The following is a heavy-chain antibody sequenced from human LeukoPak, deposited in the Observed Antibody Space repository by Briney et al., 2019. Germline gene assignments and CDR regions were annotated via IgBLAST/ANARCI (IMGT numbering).Heavy chain of an antibody. CDR2: IKQDGSEK. D-gene: IGHD2-15*01. CDR1: GFTFSSYW. V-gene: IGHV3-7*01. Sequence: GGSLRLSCAASGFTFSSYWMSWVRQAPGKGLEWVANIKQDGSEKYYVDSVKGRFTISRDNAKNSLYLQMNSLRAEDTAVYYCARDTFGGSYTDAFDIWGQGTMVTVSS. CDR3: ARDTFGGSYTDAFDI. J-gene: IGHJ3*02.